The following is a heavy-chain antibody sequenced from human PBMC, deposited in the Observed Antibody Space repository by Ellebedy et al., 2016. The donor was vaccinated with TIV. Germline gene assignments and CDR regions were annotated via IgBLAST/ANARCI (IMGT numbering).Heavy chain of an antibody. CDR3: ASLDTDMVRSSGY. CDR2: IKQDGSEK. V-gene: IGHV3-7*01. J-gene: IGHJ4*02. D-gene: IGHD5-18*01. CDR1: GLTFSTYW. Sequence: GESLKISCAASGLTFSTYWMSWVRQAPGKGLEWVACIKQDGSEKYYVDSVKGRFTISTDSAKNSLYLQMNSLRAEDTAGYYCASLDTDMVRSSGYWGQGTMVTVSS.